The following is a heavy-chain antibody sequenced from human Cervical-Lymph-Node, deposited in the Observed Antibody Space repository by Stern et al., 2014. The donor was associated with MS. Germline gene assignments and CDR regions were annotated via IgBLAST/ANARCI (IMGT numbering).Heavy chain of an antibody. CDR1: GGTLNNYA. J-gene: IGHJ4*02. Sequence: EQLLESGAEVKKPASSVKVSCKASGGTLNNYAINWVRQAPGQGLEWMGMIIPMFGIANYAQKFQGRVTITADESTSTAYMELSSLRSEDTAVYFCARDIALNTGYYFDYWGQGTLVTVSS. V-gene: IGHV1-69*18. CDR3: ARDIALNTGYYFDY. D-gene: IGHD4-11*01. CDR2: IIPMFGIA.